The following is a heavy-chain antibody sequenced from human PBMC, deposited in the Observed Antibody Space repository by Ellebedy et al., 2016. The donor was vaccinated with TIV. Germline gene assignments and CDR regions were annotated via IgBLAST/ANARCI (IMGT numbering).Heavy chain of an antibody. Sequence: GGSLRLXXAASGFTFSSYSMNWVRQAPGKGLEWVSSISSSSSYIYYADSVKGRFTISRDNAKNSLYLQMNSLRAEDTAVYYCARTKEITMIVVVTETEFDLWGRGTLVTVSS. D-gene: IGHD3-22*01. J-gene: IGHJ2*01. V-gene: IGHV3-21*01. CDR3: ARTKEITMIVVVTETEFDL. CDR1: GFTFSSYS. CDR2: ISSSSSYI.